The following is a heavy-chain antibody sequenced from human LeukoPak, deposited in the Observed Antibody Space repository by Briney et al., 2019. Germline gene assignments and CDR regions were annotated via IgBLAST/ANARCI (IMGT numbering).Heavy chain of an antibody. CDR3: ARGSANPCDFDY. J-gene: IGHJ4*02. D-gene: IGHD4/OR15-4a*01. V-gene: IGHV4-4*07. CDR2: IYTSGST. Sequence: SETLSLTCAVSGGSISGYYWSWIRQPAGKGLEWIGRIYTSGSTNYNPSLKSRVTMSVDTSKSQISLKLSSVTAADTAVYYCARGSANPCDFDYWGQGTLVTVSS. CDR1: GGSISGYY.